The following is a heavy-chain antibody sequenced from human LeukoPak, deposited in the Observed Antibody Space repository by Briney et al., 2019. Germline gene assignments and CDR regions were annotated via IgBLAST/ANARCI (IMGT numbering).Heavy chain of an antibody. CDR2: ISSNGAST. CDR3: AKRGSVGTLGHFDY. Sequence: GGSLRLSCAASGFTFSSYAMSWVRQAPGKGLEWVSGISSNGASTYYVDSVKGRFTISRDNSKNTLFLQMNSLRAEETAVYYCAKRGSVGTLGHFDYWGQGTLVTVSS. CDR1: GFTFSSYA. D-gene: IGHD6-13*01. V-gene: IGHV3-23*01. J-gene: IGHJ4*02.